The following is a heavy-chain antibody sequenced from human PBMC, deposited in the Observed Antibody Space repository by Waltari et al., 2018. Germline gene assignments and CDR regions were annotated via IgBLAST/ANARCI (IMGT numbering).Heavy chain of an antibody. CDR2: IYHSGST. V-gene: IGHV4-38-2*01. CDR3: ASFWLVGAKTYYFDY. Sequence: QVQLQESGPGLVKPSETLSLTCAVSGYSISSGYSWGWIRQPPGKGLEWIGSIYHSGSTYCNPSLKSRVTISVDTSKNQFSLKLSSVTAADTAVYYCASFWLVGAKTYYFDYWGQGTLVTVSS. CDR1: GYSISSGYS. J-gene: IGHJ4*02. D-gene: IGHD1-26*01.